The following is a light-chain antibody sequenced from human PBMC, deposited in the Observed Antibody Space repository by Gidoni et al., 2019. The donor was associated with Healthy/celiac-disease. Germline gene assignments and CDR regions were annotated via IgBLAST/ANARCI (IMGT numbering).Light chain of an antibody. CDR2: GAS. V-gene: IGKV3-20*01. CDR3: QQYGSSPFA. J-gene: IGKJ4*01. CDR1: QSVSSSY. Sequence: EIVLTQSPGTLSLSPGERATLSCRASQSVSSSYLAWYQQKPGQAPRLLIYGASSRATGIPDRLSGSGSGTDCTLTISRLEPEDFAVYYCQQYGSSPFAFGGGTKVEIK.